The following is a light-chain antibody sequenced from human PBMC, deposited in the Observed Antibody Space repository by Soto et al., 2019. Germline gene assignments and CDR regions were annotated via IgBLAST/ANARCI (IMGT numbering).Light chain of an antibody. J-gene: IGKJ4*01. V-gene: IGKV3-20*01. CDR1: QSVSSNY. CDR2: SAS. Sequence: EIVLTQSPGTLSLSPGERVTLSCRASQSVSSNYLAWHQQKPGQAPRLLIYSASSRATGIADRFSGSGSGTDFTLTINRLEPEDFAVYYCQQYGGSPRVTFGGATKVEIK. CDR3: QQYGGSPRVT.